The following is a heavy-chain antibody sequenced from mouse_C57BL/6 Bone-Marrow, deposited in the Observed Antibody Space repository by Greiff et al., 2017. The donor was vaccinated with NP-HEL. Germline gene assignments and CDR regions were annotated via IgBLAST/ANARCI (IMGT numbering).Heavy chain of an antibody. CDR1: GFSLSTFGMG. CDR2: IWWDDDR. J-gene: IGHJ3*01. D-gene: IGHD2-3*01. Sequence: QVTLKVCGPGILQPSQTLSLTCSFSGFSLSTFGMGVGWIRQPSGKGLEWLARIWWDDDRYYNPAMKSRLTISKDSSKNQVFLKIANVATADTATYYGARIARDGSPLAYWGQGTLVTVSA. V-gene: IGHV8-8*01. CDR3: ARIARDGSPLAY.